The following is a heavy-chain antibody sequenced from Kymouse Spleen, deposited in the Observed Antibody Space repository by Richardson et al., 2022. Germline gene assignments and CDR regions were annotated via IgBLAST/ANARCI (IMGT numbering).Heavy chain of an antibody. CDR2: ISWNSGSI. CDR1: GFTFDDYA. J-gene: IGHJ6*02. CDR3: AKDMRTMVRGVIISYYYGMDV. Sequence: EVQLVESGGGLVQPGRSLRLSCAASGFTFDDYAMHWVRQAPGKGLEWVSGISWNSGSIGYADSVKGRFTISRDNAKNSLYLQMNSLRAEDTALYYCAKDMRTMVRGVIISYYYGMDVWGQGTTVTVSS. V-gene: IGHV3-9*01. D-gene: IGHD3-10*01.